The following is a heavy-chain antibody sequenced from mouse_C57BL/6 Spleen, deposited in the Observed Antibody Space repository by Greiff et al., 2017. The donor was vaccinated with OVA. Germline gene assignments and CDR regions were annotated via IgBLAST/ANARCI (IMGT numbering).Heavy chain of an antibody. CDR3: ARGGYDYDGDFDY. J-gene: IGHJ2*01. CDR2: ISYDGSN. D-gene: IGHD2-4*01. V-gene: IGHV3-6*01. Sequence: EVKLVESGPGLVKPSQSLSLTCSVTGYSITSGYYWNWIRQFPGNKLEWMGYISYDGSNNYNPSLKNRISITRDTSKNQFFLKLNSVTTEDTATYYCARGGYDYDGDFDYWGQGTTLTVSS. CDR1: GYSITSGYY.